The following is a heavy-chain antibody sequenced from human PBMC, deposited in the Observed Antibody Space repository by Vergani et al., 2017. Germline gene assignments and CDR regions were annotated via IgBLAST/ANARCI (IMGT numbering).Heavy chain of an antibody. CDR3: ARVPLDIVVVPAAANPYYYYYMDV. CDR2: IYYSGST. D-gene: IGHD2-2*03. CDR1: GGSISSGGYY. Sequence: QVQLQESGPGLVKPSQTLSLTCTVSGGSISSGGYYWSWIRQHPGKGLEWIGYIYYSGSTYYNPSLKSRVTISVDTSKNQFSLKLSSVTAADTAVYYCARVPLDIVVVPAAANPYYYYYMDVWGKGNTVTVSS. V-gene: IGHV4-31*03. J-gene: IGHJ6*03.